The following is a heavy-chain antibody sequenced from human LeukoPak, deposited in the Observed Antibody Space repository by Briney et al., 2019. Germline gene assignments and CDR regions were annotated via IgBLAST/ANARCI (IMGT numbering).Heavy chain of an antibody. Sequence: GRSLRLSCAASGFTFDDYAMHWVRQAPGKGLEWVSGISWNSGSIGYADSVKGRFTISRDNAKNSLYLQMNSLRAEDTALYYCAKDVIAAAGTGYFQHWGQGTLVTVSS. CDR3: AKDVIAAAGTGYFQH. CDR2: ISWNSGSI. J-gene: IGHJ1*01. V-gene: IGHV3-9*01. CDR1: GFTFDDYA. D-gene: IGHD6-13*01.